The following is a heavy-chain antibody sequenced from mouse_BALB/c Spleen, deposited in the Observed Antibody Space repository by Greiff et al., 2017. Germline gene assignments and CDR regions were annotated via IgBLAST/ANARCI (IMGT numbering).Heavy chain of an antibody. CDR1: GFNIKDTY. CDR3: ASYDGYC. J-gene: IGHJ2*01. D-gene: IGHD2-3*01. Sequence: VQLKQSGAELVKPGASVKLSCTASGFNIKDTYMHWVKQRPEQGLEWIGRIDPANGNTKYDPKFQGKATITADTSSNTAYLQLSSLTSEDTAVYYCASYDGYCWGQGTTLTVSS. V-gene: IGHV14-3*02. CDR2: IDPANGNT.